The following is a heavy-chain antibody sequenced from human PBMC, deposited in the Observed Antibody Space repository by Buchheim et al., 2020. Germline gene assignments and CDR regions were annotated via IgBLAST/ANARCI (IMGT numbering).Heavy chain of an antibody. D-gene: IGHD2-2*01. CDR3: AREGDYCSSTSCDYYGMDV. CDR1: GFTFSSYA. V-gene: IGHV3-30*04. CDR2: ISYDGSNK. Sequence: QVQLVESGGGVVQPGRSLRLSCAASGFTFSSYAMHWVRQAPGKGLEWVAVISYDGSNKYYADSVKGRFTISRDNSKNTLYLQMNSLRAEDTAVYYCAREGDYCSSTSCDYYGMDVWGQGTT. J-gene: IGHJ6*02.